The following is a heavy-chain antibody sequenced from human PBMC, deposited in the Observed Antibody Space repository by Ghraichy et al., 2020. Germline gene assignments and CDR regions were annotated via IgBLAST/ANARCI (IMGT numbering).Heavy chain of an antibody. D-gene: IGHD6-6*01. CDR2: IHVSGTT. CDR1: GASLGDYT. Sequence: SETLSLTCTVSGASLGDYTWYWIRQPAGKGLEWVGRIHVSGTTNYNPSLKSRLTMSIDTSKNQFSLRLISVTAADTAVYYCTRANDLVDFDYWGQGTLVTVSS. CDR3: TRANDLVDFDY. J-gene: IGHJ4*02. V-gene: IGHV4-4*07.